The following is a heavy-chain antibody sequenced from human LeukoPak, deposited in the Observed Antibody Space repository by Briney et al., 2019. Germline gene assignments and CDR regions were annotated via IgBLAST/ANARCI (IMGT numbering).Heavy chain of an antibody. V-gene: IGHV4-59*01. D-gene: IGHD2/OR15-2a*01. CDR1: GGSISSYY. CDR2: IYYSGST. J-gene: IGHJ3*02. Sequence: SETLSLTCTVSGGSISSYYWSWIRQPPGEGLEWIGYIYYSGSTNYNPSLKSRVTISVDTSKNQFSLKLSSVTAADTAVYYCARDFYDAFDIWGQGTMVTVSS. CDR3: ARDFYDAFDI.